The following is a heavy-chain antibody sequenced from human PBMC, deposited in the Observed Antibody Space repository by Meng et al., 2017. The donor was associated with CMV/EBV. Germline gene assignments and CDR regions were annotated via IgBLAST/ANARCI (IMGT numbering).Heavy chain of an antibody. CDR3: ARMPRDGYNYIDY. J-gene: IGHJ4*02. CDR1: GGTFSSYA. Sequence: VQVVEEGDEVKESGSSFKVSCKASGGTFSSYALSWGRQDPGQGLEWMGGIIPIFGTANYAQKFQGRVTITADESTSTAYMELSSLRSEDTAVYYCARMPRDGYNYIDYWGQGTLVTVSS. CDR2: IIPIFGTA. D-gene: IGHD5-24*01. V-gene: IGHV1-69*12.